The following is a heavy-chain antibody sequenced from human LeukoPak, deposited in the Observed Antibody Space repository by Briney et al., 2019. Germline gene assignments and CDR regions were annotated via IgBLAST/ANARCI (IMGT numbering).Heavy chain of an antibody. J-gene: IGHJ4*02. CDR1: GFTVSSNY. Sequence: GGSLRLSCAASGFTVSSNYMSWVRQAPGKGLEWVSVIYSGGSTYYADSVKGRFTISRDNSKNTLYLQMNSLRAEDTAVYYCARDPLYYDSSGYSYWGQGTLVTVSS. CDR3: ARDPLYYDSSGYSY. V-gene: IGHV3-53*01. D-gene: IGHD3-22*01. CDR2: IYSGGST.